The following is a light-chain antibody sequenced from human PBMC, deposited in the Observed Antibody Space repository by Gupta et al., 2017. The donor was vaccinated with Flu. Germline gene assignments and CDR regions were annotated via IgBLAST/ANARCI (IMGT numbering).Light chain of an antibody. CDR3: GTWDTSLSALL. CDR1: RSNIGYNY. CDR2: EDN. V-gene: IGLV1-51*02. Sequence: QSVLTQPPSVSAAPGQRVTISCSGSRSNIGYNYVSWYQQLPGTVPKLLIYEDNNRPSGISDRFSGSKPGTSATLDITGVQTGDEADYYCGTWDTSLSALLFGTGTRVTVL. J-gene: IGLJ1*01.